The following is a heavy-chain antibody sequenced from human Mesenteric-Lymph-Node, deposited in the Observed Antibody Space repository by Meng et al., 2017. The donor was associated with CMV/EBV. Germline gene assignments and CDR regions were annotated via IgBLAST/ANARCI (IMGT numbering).Heavy chain of an antibody. Sequence: QVQLVQSGAEVKKPGASVRVSCKASAYTFIDYYINWVRQAPGQGLEWMGRINPKTGGRSYAQNFQGRVTMTRDTSINTAYMEVNRLNSDDTAMYYCARDRDTDWYSPFDYWGPGTLVTVSS. CDR1: AYTFIDYY. CDR2: INPKTGGR. J-gene: IGHJ4*02. CDR3: ARDRDTDWYSPFDY. V-gene: IGHV1-2*06. D-gene: IGHD3-9*01.